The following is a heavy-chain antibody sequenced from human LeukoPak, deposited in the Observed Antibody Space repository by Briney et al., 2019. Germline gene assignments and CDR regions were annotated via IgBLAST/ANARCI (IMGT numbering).Heavy chain of an antibody. D-gene: IGHD1-26*01. CDR3: ARDLGIVGTY. CDR1: GYTFTGYY. Sequence: ASVKVSCKASGYTFTGYYMHWVRQAPGQGLEWMGWINPNSGGTNYAQQFQGRVTMTRDTSISTAYMELSRLRSDDTAVYYCARDLGIVGTYWGQGTLVTVSS. J-gene: IGHJ4*02. V-gene: IGHV1-2*02. CDR2: INPNSGGT.